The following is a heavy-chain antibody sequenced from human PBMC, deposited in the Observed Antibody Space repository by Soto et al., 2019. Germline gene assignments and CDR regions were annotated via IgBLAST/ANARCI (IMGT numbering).Heavy chain of an antibody. V-gene: IGHV3-11*01. J-gene: IGHJ6*02. D-gene: IGHD6-6*01. Sequence: QVQLVESGGGLVKPGGSLRLSCAASGFTFSDYYMSWIRQAPGKGLEWVSYISSSGSTIYYADSVKGRFTISRDNDKNSLYLQMNSLRAEDTAVYYCARDYLREWQLADSLDYYGMDVWGQGTTVTVSS. CDR2: ISSSGSTI. CDR1: GFTFSDYY. CDR3: ARDYLREWQLADSLDYYGMDV.